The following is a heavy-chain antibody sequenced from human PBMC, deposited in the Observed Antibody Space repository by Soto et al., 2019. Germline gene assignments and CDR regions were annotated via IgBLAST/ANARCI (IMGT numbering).Heavy chain of an antibody. CDR1: GGSFSGSY. CDR3: ARELAAPNTYWFDP. Sequence: QVQLQQWGAGLLKPSETLSLTCAVYGGSFSGSYWSWIRQPPGKGLEWIGEITHSGNTNYNPSLKSRVTISVDTSRSQFSLKLNSMTAADTAVYYCARELAAPNTYWFDPWGQGTLVTVSS. J-gene: IGHJ5*02. D-gene: IGHD1-1*01. CDR2: ITHSGNT. V-gene: IGHV4-34*01.